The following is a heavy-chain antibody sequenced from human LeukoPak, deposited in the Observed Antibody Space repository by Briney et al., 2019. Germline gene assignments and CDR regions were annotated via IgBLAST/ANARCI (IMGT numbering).Heavy chain of an antibody. D-gene: IGHD6-13*01. CDR3: ARLSIAAAEYYFDC. CDR1: GGSISSSNW. CDR2: IYHSGST. V-gene: IGHV4-4*02. Sequence: SETLSLTCAVSGGSISSSNWWSWVRQPPGKGLEWIGEIYHSGSTNYNPSLKSQVTISVDKSKNQFSLKLSSVTAADTAVYYCARLSIAAAEYYFDCWGQGTLVTVSS. J-gene: IGHJ4*02.